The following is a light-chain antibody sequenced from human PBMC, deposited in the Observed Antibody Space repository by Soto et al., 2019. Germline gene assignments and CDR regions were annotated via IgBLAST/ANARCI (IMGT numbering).Light chain of an antibody. CDR1: QGIRND. CDR3: QQYDTYSRT. Sequence: AIQMSQSPSPLSASVGDRVTITCRASQGIRNDLGWYQQKPGKAPKLLIYGASTLQSGVPSRFSGSGSGTDFTLTISSLQPDDFATYYCQQYDTYSRTFGQGTKVDIK. J-gene: IGKJ1*01. V-gene: IGKV1-6*01. CDR2: GAS.